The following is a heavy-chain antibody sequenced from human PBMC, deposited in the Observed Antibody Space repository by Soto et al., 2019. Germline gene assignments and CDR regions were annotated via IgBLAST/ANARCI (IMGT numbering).Heavy chain of an antibody. Sequence: QVQLVQSGAEVKKPGASVKVSCKASGYTFTSYGISWVRQAPGQGLEWMGWISAYNGNTNYAQKLQGRVTMTTDTFTSTAYMELRCLRSDDTAVDYCARWDRVAAAGHWGQGTLVTVSS. D-gene: IGHD6-13*01. CDR1: GYTFTSYG. CDR3: ARWDRVAAAGH. J-gene: IGHJ4*02. V-gene: IGHV1-18*01. CDR2: ISAYNGNT.